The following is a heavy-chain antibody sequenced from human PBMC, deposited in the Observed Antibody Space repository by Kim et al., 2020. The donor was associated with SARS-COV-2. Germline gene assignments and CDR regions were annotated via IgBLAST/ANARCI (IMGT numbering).Heavy chain of an antibody. V-gene: IGHV3-15*01. CDR3: TTRYCSSTSCYIFDY. J-gene: IGHJ4*02. D-gene: IGHD2-2*02. Sequence: APVKGRFTISRDDSKNTLYLQMNSLKTEDTAVYYCTTRYCSSTSCYIFDYWGQGTLVTVSS.